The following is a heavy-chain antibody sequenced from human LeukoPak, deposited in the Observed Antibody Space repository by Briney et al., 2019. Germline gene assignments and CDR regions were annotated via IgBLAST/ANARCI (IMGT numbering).Heavy chain of an antibody. Sequence: SETLSLTCTVSGGSISSSSYYWGWIRQPPGKGLECIGSVYYSGSTYYNPSLKSRVTISVDTSKNQFSLKLSSVTAADTAVYYSARSYGYNKFDYGGQGTLVTVSS. CDR1: GGSISSSSYY. J-gene: IGHJ4*02. CDR3: ARSYGYNKFDY. V-gene: IGHV4-39*01. D-gene: IGHD5-24*01. CDR2: VYYSGST.